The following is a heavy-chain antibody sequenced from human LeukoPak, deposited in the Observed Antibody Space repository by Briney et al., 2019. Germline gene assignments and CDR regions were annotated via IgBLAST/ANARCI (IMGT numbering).Heavy chain of an antibody. J-gene: IGHJ4*02. Sequence: GGSLRLSCTVSGFTVSINSMSWVRQAPGKGLEWVSFIYSGGNTHYSDSVKGRFTISRDNSKNTLYLQMNSLRAEDTAVYYCADDLWFGEFPLDHWGQGTLVTVSS. CDR2: IYSGGNT. D-gene: IGHD3-10*01. CDR1: GFTVSINS. V-gene: IGHV3-53*01. CDR3: ADDLWFGEFPLDH.